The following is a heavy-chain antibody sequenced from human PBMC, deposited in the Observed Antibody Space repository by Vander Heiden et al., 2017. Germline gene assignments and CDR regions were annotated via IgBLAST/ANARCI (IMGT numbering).Heavy chain of an antibody. CDR2: ITGSGENT. D-gene: IGHD3-10*01. Sequence: HLLASGGGFVMPEGSHRLPRAASESTIRLHYMSCDRKAPGKGLEWVSTITGSGENTHYADSVKGRFTIARDNYKNTLNLQMNSLRGDDTALYYCARAQGSLVRGVTHYHYGLDVWGQGTTVIVSS. J-gene: IGHJ6*02. V-gene: IGHV3-23*01. CDR3: ARAQGSLVRGVTHYHYGLDV. CDR1: ESTIRLHY.